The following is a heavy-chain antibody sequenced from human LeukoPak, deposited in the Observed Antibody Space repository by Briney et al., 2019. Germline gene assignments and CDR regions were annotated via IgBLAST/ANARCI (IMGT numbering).Heavy chain of an antibody. CDR2: IYHSGST. CDR3: ARGVAAAAGTPFDY. Sequence: SETLSLTCTVSGYSISSGYYWGWIRQPPGKGLEWIGSIYHSGSTYYNPSLKSRVTISVDTSKNQFSLKLSSVTAADTAVYYCARGVAAAAGTPFDYWGQGTLVTVSS. CDR1: GYSISSGYY. J-gene: IGHJ4*02. D-gene: IGHD6-13*01. V-gene: IGHV4-38-2*02.